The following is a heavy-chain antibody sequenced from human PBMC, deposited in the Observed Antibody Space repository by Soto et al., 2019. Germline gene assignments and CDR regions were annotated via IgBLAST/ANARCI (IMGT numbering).Heavy chain of an antibody. V-gene: IGHV3-74*01. D-gene: IGHD4-17*01. CDR3: VRDDYGDYAFDY. Sequence: EVQLVESGGGLVQPGGSLRLSCAASGFTFSSYWRHWVRQAPGKGLVWVSRIKSDGSSTSYADSVKGRFTISRDNAKNTLYLQMNSLRAEDTAVYYCVRDDYGDYAFDYWGQGTLVTVSS. CDR2: IKSDGSST. J-gene: IGHJ4*02. CDR1: GFTFSSYW.